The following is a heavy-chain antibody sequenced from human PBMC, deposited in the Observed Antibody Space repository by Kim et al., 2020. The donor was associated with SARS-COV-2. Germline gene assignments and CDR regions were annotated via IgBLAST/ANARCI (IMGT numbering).Heavy chain of an antibody. V-gene: IGHV3-23*01. D-gene: IGHD3-3*01. CDR1: GFTFSSYA. Sequence: GGSLRLSCAASGFTFSSYAMSWVRQAPGKGLEWVSAISGSGGSTYYADSVKGRFTISRDNSKNTLYLQMNSLRAEDTAVYYCAKDVELEYYDFWSGYYAGYFDYWGQGTLVTVSS. J-gene: IGHJ4*02. CDR3: AKDVELEYYDFWSGYYAGYFDY. CDR2: ISGSGGST.